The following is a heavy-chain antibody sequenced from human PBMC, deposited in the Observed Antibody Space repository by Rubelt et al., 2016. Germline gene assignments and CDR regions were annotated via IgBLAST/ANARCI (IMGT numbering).Heavy chain of an antibody. J-gene: IGHJ4*02. CDR3: ATTTDGRFGGLDN. CDR2: IYYSGST. Sequence: QVQLQESGPGLVKPSETLSLTCSVSGDSISHHYWTWIRQPPGKGLEWIGYIYYSGSTNYSPSLNSRVTISLDTSKNQFSLNLRSGTAAATAVYYCATTTDGRFGGLDNWGQGTLVTVSS. D-gene: IGHD3-16*01. CDR1: GDSISHHY. V-gene: IGHV4-59*11.